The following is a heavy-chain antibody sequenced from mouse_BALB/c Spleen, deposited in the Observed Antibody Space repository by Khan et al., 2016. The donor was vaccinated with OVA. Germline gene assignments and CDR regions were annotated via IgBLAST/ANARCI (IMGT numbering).Heavy chain of an antibody. J-gene: IGHJ4*01. Sequence: QVQLKQSGAELVRPGVSVKISCKGSGYTFTDYAMHWVKQSHAQSLERIGVISTYYGDASYNQKFKAKATMTVDKSSSTAYMELARLSSADSAIYDCARPCTATAMDDWGQGTSVTVSS. V-gene: IGHV1S137*01. CDR2: ISTYYGDA. D-gene: IGHD1-2*01. CDR3: ARPCTATAMDD. CDR1: GYTFTDYA.